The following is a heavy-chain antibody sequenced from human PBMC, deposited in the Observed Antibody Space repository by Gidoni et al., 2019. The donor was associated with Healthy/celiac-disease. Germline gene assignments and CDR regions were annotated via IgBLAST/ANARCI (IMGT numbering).Heavy chain of an antibody. CDR3: ARDGCSSTSCYRDGMDV. Sequence: QVQLQESGPGLVKPSGTLSLTCAVSGGSISSSNWWSWVRQPPGKGLEWIGEIYHSGSTNYTPSLKSRVTISVDKSKNQFSLKLSSVTAADTAVYYCARDGCSSTSCYRDGMDVWGQGTTVTVSS. CDR1: GGSISSSNW. D-gene: IGHD2-2*01. CDR2: IYHSGST. V-gene: IGHV4-4*02. J-gene: IGHJ6*02.